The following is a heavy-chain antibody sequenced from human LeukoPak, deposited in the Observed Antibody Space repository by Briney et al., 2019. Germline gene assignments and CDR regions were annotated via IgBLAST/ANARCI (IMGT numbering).Heavy chain of an antibody. V-gene: IGHV1-18*01. CDR1: GYTFTSYG. CDR3: AREAAVVLWFGELNI. CDR2: ISAYNGNT. J-gene: IGHJ4*02. D-gene: IGHD3-10*01. Sequence: ASVKVSCKASGYTFTSYGISWVRQAPGQGLEWMGWISAYNGNTNYAQKFQGRVTITRDTSASTAYMELSSLRSEDTAVYYCAREAAVVLWFGELNIWGQGTLVTVSS.